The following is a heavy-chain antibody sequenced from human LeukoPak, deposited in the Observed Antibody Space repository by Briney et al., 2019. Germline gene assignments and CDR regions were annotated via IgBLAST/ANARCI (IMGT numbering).Heavy chain of an antibody. CDR2: IKHDGSAK. Sequence: GGSLRLSCAASGFTFSSYWMSWVRQAPGKGLEWVANIKHDGSAKYYVDSVKGRFTISRDNAKNSLYLQMNSLRDEDTALYYCARGSWVSPFDYWGQGTLVTVSS. V-gene: IGHV3-7*02. D-gene: IGHD3-10*01. CDR1: GFTFSSYW. J-gene: IGHJ4*02. CDR3: ARGSWVSPFDY.